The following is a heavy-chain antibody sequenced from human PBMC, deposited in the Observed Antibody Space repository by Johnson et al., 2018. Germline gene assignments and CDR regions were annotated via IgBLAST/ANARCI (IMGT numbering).Heavy chain of an antibody. V-gene: IGHV3-20*04. D-gene: IGHD6-19*01. CDR1: GFMFDDYG. Sequence: EVQLVESGGGVVRPGGSLRLSCAASGFMFDDYGMSWVRQGPGKGLEWVSGINWNGGSTGYADSVKGRFTISRENAKNSLYLQMNSPRAEDTALYYCARAAYSSGWYFGAFDIWGQGTMVTVSS. J-gene: IGHJ3*02. CDR2: INWNGGST. CDR3: ARAAYSSGWYFGAFDI.